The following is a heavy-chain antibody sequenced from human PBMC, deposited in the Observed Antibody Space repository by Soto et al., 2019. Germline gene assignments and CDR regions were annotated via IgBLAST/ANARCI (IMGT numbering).Heavy chain of an antibody. CDR2: ISTYNGNT. CDR1: GYSFNTYS. CDR3: ARDTRAGDSYGLWSYQYFGMDV. V-gene: IGHV1-18*01. J-gene: IGHJ6*02. Sequence: GASVKVSCKASGYSFNTYSISWVRRAPGQGLEWMGWISTYNGNTKFAQKFQGRITMTTDTSTTTAYMELTSLRADDTAVYYCARDTRAGDSYGLWSYQYFGMDVWGQGTTVTVSS. D-gene: IGHD5-18*01.